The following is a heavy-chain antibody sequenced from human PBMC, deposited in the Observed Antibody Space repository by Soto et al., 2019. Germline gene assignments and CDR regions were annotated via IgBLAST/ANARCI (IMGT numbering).Heavy chain of an antibody. CDR2: TYYRSKWYS. V-gene: IGHV6-1*01. Sequence: PSQTISLTCAISGSSVSSTSAAWRCIRQSPSRGLEWLGRTYYRSKWYSDYAVSVKSRITINPDTSKNQFSLQLNSVTPEDTAVYYCARGSYYSGWVWGQGTLVTVSS. CDR3: ARGSYYSGWV. J-gene: IGHJ4*02. CDR1: GSSVSSTSAA. D-gene: IGHD6-19*01.